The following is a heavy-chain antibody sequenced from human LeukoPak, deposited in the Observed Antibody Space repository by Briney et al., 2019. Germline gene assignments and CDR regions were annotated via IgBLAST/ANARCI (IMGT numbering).Heavy chain of an antibody. Sequence: ASVKVSCKVSGYTFTGYYMHWVRQAPGQGLEWMGWINPNSGGTNYAQKFQGRVTMTRDTSISTAYMELSRLRSDDTAVYYCARAIMITFGGVIVYYWFDPWGQGTLVTVSS. D-gene: IGHD3-16*02. J-gene: IGHJ5*02. CDR1: GYTFTGYY. CDR3: ARAIMITFGGVIVYYWFDP. V-gene: IGHV1-2*02. CDR2: INPNSGGT.